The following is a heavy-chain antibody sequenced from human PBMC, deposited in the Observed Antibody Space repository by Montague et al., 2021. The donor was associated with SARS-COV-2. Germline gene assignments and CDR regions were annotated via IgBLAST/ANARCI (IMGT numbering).Heavy chain of an antibody. CDR2: INHSGST. V-gene: IGHV4-34*01. CDR1: GGSFSGYY. J-gene: IGHJ6*02. Sequence: SETLSLTCAVYGGSFSGYYWSWIRQPPGKGLEWIGEINHSGSTNYNPSLKSRVTISVDTSKNQFSLKLSSVTAADTAVYYCARGPGDDYCRGGSCYSRYYYGMDVWGQGTTVTVSS. CDR3: ARGPGDDYCRGGSCYSRYYYGMDV. D-gene: IGHD2-15*01.